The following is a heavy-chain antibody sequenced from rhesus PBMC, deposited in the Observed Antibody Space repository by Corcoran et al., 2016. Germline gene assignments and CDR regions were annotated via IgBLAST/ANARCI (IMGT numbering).Heavy chain of an antibody. Sequence: QVTLKESGPALVKPTQTLTLTCTFSGFSLTTSGMGVAWIRQPPGKALEWLALIYWDDNKRYSASLKSRLTISKDTSKNQVVLTMTNMDPVDTATYYWARVQPNTVNFFYWGQGVLVTVSS. CDR2: IYWDDNK. V-gene: IGHV2-174*01. CDR1: GFSLTTSGMG. J-gene: IGHJ4*01. D-gene: IGHD4-23*01. CDR3: ARVQPNTVNFFY.